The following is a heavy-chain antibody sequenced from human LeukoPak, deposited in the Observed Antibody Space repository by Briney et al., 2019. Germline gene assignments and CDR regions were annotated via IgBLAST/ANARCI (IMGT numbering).Heavy chain of an antibody. Sequence: TGGSLRLSCAASGFTFSSYWMSWVRQAPGKGLEWVANIKQDGSEKYYVDSVKGRFTISRDSAKNSLYLQMNSLRAEDTAVYYCATFSPDPSITYYYDSSGYIFDYWGQGTLVTVSS. CDR1: GFTFSSYW. V-gene: IGHV3-7*01. J-gene: IGHJ4*02. CDR2: IKQDGSEK. CDR3: ATFSPDPSITYYYDSSGYIFDY. D-gene: IGHD3-22*01.